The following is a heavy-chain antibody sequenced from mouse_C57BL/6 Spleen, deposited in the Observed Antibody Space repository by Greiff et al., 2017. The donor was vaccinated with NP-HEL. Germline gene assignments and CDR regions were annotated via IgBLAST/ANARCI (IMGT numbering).Heavy chain of an antibody. V-gene: IGHV1-53*01. CDR2: INPSNGGT. J-gene: IGHJ4*01. D-gene: IGHD3-2*02. CDR3: AREGDSSGYGDYAMDY. Sequence: VQLQQPGTELVKPGASVKLSCKASGYTFTSYWMHWVKQRPGQGLEWIGNINPSNGGTNYNEKFKSTATLTVAKSSSTAYMQLSSLTSEDSAVDYCAREGDSSGYGDYAMDYWGQGTSVTVSS. CDR1: GYTFTSYW.